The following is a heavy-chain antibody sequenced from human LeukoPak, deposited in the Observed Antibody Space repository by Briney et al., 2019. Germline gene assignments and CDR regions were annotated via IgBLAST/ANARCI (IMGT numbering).Heavy chain of an antibody. CDR2: IGGSGSGP. D-gene: IGHD4-23*01. J-gene: IGHJ4*02. CDR3: SRINYGGNSGYHFDS. V-gene: IGHV3-23*01. Sequence: GGSLRLSCVASGFKFDYFAMSWVGQAPGKRLEWVSTIGGSGSGPSYADSVRGRFTISRDNSNNMVYLQMDSLGAEDTAVYYCSRINYGGNSGYHFDSWGQGTLVTVSS. CDR1: GFKFDYFA.